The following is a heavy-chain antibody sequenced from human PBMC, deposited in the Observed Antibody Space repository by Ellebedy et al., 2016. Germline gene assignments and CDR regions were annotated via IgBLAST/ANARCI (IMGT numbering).Heavy chain of an antibody. J-gene: IGHJ6*03. CDR2: IYTSGST. CDR1: GGSISSYY. Sequence: SETLSLTXTVSGGSISSYYWSWIRQPAGKGLEWIGRIYTSGSTNYNPSLKSRVTMSVDTSKNQFSLKLSSVTAADTAVYYCARDFKVPAATHYYYYYMDVWGKGTTVTVSS. CDR3: ARDFKVPAATHYYYYYMDV. V-gene: IGHV4-4*07. D-gene: IGHD2-2*01.